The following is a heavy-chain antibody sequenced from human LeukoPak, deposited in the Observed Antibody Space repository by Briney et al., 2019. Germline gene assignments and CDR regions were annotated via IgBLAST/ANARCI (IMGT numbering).Heavy chain of an antibody. J-gene: IGHJ5*02. CDR2: INHSGST. Sequence: SETLSLTCAVYGGSFSGYYWSWIRQPPGKGLEWIGEINHSGSTNYNPSLKSRVTISVDTSKSRFSLKLSSVTAADTAVYYCARGDYDFWSGPYWFDPWGQGTLVTVSS. D-gene: IGHD3-3*01. V-gene: IGHV4-34*01. CDR3: ARGDYDFWSGPYWFDP. CDR1: GGSFSGYY.